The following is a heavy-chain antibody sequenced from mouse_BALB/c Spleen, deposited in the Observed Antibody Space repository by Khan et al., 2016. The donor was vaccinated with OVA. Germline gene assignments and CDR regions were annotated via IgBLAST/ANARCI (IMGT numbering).Heavy chain of an antibody. J-gene: IGHJ4*01. Sequence: DLVKPGASVKLSCKASGYTFTSYWINWIKQRPGQGLEWIGRISPGSGTPYYNEMFKGKATLPVDTSSSTAYIQLSSLSSEDSAIYFCARENYYSSSHYAMDYWGQGTSVTVSS. CDR1: GYTFTSYW. V-gene: IGHV1S41*01. CDR3: ARENYYSSSHYAMDY. CDR2: ISPGSGTP. D-gene: IGHD1-1*01.